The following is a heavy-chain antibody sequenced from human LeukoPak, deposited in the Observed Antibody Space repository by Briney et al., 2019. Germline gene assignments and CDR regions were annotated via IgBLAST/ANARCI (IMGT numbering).Heavy chain of an antibody. CDR1: GYTFTSYY. CDR2: INPSGGST. Sequence: ASVKVSCKASGYTFTSYYMHWVRQAPGQGLEWMGIINPSGGSTSYAQKFQGRVTMTRDMSTSTVYMELSSLRSEDTAVYYCAFYYGSGSRFLRFDYWGQGTLVTVSS. V-gene: IGHV1-46*01. J-gene: IGHJ4*02. D-gene: IGHD3-10*01. CDR3: AFYYGSGSRFLRFDY.